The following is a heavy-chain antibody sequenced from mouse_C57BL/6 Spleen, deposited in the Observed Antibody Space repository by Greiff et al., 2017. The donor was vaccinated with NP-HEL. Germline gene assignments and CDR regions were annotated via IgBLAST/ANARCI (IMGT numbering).Heavy chain of an antibody. Sequence: VQLVESGAELARPGASVKMSCKASGYTFTSYSMHWVKQRPGQGLEWIGYINPSSGYTKYNQKFKDKATLTADKSSSTAYMQLSSLTSEDSAVYYCASHSGDCDYWGQGTTLTVSS. CDR1: GYTFTSYS. V-gene: IGHV1-4*01. CDR3: ASHSGDCDY. J-gene: IGHJ2*01. CDR2: INPSSGYT.